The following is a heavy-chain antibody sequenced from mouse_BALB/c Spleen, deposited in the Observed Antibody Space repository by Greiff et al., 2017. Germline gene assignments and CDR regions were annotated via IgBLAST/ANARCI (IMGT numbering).Heavy chain of an antibody. J-gene: IGHJ4*01. CDR2: ISSGSSTI. CDR3: ARKAYGNYGKGMDY. D-gene: IGHD2-10*02. V-gene: IGHV5-17*02. CDR1: GFTFSSFG. Sequence: EVKLVESGGGLVQPGGSRKLSCAASGFTFSSFGMHWVRQAPEKGLEWVAYISSGSSTIYYADTVKGRFTISRDNPKNTLFLQMTSLRSEDTAMYYCARKAYGNYGKGMDYWGQGTSVTVSS.